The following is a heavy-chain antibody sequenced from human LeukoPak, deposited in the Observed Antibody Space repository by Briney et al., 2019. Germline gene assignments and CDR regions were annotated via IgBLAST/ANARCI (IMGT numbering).Heavy chain of an antibody. D-gene: IGHD1-26*01. V-gene: IGHV3-13*01. CDR2: IGTGGDT. Sequence: GGSLRLSCAASGFTFSAHAMHWVRQPTGKGLEWVSAIGTGGDTFYPGSVKGRFTISRENVKNSLYLQMNSLRAEDTAVYYCARQMTPHGNFDYWGQGTTVTVSS. CDR3: ARQMTPHGNFDY. J-gene: IGHJ4*03. CDR1: GFTFSAHA.